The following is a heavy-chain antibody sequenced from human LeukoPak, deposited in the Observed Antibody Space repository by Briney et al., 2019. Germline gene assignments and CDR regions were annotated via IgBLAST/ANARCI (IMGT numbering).Heavy chain of an antibody. Sequence: SETLSLTCTVSGGSISSSSYYWGWIRQPPGKGLEWIGSIYYSGSTYYNPSLKSRVTISVDTSKNQFSLKPSSVTAADTAVYYCARARQWLVYFDYWGQGTLVTVSS. CDR1: GGSISSSSYY. CDR3: ARARQWLVYFDY. D-gene: IGHD6-19*01. J-gene: IGHJ4*02. V-gene: IGHV4-39*07. CDR2: IYYSGST.